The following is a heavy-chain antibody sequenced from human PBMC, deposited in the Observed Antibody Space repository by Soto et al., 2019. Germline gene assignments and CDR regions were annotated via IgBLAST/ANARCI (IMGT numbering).Heavy chain of an antibody. J-gene: IGHJ5*02. D-gene: IGHD1-26*01. Sequence: GDSVKVSCKTSGYTFTGYHIHWVRQAPGQGLEWMGWINTNTGDTNYAQKFQGWVTMTRDTSINTAYVQLSRLTSDDTAVYYCARWVGASNWFDPWGQGTLVTVSS. CDR1: GYTFTGYH. V-gene: IGHV1-2*04. CDR3: ARWVGASNWFDP. CDR2: INTNTGDT.